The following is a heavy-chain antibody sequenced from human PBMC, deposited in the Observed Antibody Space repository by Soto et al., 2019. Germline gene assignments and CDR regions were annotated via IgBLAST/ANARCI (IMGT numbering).Heavy chain of an antibody. CDR1: GYAFTSYG. Sequence: ASVKVSCKASGYAFTSYGISWVRQAPGQGLEWMGWISAYNGNTNYAQKLQGRVTMTTDTSTSTAYMELRSLRSDDTAVYYCARPARNLLDSAGFYYYYGMDVWGQGTTVTVS. CDR2: ISAYNGNT. V-gene: IGHV1-18*01. D-gene: IGHD2-15*01. J-gene: IGHJ6*02. CDR3: ARPARNLLDSAGFYYYYGMDV.